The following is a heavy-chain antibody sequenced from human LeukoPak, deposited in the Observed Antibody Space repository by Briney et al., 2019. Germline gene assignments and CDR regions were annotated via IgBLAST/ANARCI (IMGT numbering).Heavy chain of an antibody. CDR1: GFTFSSYG. Sequence: GGTLRLSCAASGFTFSSYGMSWVRQAPGKGLEWVSAISGSGGSTYYADSVKGRFTISRDNSKNTLYLQMNSLRAEDTALYYCAKEGGLQSLPYTWFDPWGQGILVTVSS. D-gene: IGHD5-24*01. J-gene: IGHJ5*02. V-gene: IGHV3-23*01. CDR2: ISGSGGST. CDR3: AKEGGLQSLPYTWFDP.